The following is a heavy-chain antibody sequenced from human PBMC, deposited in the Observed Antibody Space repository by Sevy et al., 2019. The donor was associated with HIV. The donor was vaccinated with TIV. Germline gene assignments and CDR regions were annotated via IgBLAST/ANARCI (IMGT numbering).Heavy chain of an antibody. Sequence: SETLSLTCTVSGGSISSGGYYWSWIRQHPGKGLEWIGYIYYSGSTYYNPSLKSRVTISVDTSKNQFSLKRGSVTAADTAVYYCARDTPLGYCSSTSCSGHYYYYMDVWGKGTTVTVSS. D-gene: IGHD2-2*01. CDR1: GGSISSGGYY. J-gene: IGHJ6*03. V-gene: IGHV4-31*03. CDR2: IYYSGST. CDR3: ARDTPLGYCSSTSCSGHYYYYMDV.